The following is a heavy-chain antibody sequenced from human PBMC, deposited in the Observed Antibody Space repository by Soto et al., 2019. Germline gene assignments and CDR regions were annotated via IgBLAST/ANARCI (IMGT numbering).Heavy chain of an antibody. Sequence: QVQLVESGGGVVQPGRSLRLSCAASGFTFSSYGMHWVRQAPGKGLEWVAVISYDGSNKYYADSVKGRFTISRDNSKNTLYLQMNSLIAEDTAVYYCAKDIRGNLDYWGQGTLVTVS. V-gene: IGHV3-30*18. CDR3: AKDIRGNLDY. D-gene: IGHD3-3*02. J-gene: IGHJ4*02. CDR1: GFTFSSYG. CDR2: ISYDGSNK.